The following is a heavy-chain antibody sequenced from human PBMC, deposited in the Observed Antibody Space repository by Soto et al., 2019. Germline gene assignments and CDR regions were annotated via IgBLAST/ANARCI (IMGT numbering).Heavy chain of an antibody. J-gene: IGHJ6*02. D-gene: IGHD3-10*01. Sequence: GGSLRLSCAASGFTVSSNYMSWVRQAPGKGLEWVSVLYSGGSTYYADSVKGRFTISRDNSKNTLYLQMNSLRAEDTAVYYCARDPGPPLYYYGSGSYYDYYYYGMDVWGQGTTVTVSS. CDR3: ARDPGPPLYYYGSGSYYDYYYYGMDV. CDR2: LYSGGST. V-gene: IGHV3-53*01. CDR1: GFTVSSNY.